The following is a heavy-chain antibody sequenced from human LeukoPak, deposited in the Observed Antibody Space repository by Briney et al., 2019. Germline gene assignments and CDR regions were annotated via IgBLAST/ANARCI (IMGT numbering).Heavy chain of an antibody. D-gene: IGHD3-3*01. V-gene: IGHV3-9*01. J-gene: IGHJ4*02. CDR2: ISWNSGSI. CDR1: GFTFDDYA. CDR3: AKTRGYDFWSGYFDY. Sequence: PGGSLRLSCAASGFTFDDYAMHWVRQAPGKGLEWVSGISWNSGSIGYADSVKGRFTISGDNAKNSLYLQMNSLRAEDTALYYCAKTRGYDFWSGYFDYWGQGTLVTVSS.